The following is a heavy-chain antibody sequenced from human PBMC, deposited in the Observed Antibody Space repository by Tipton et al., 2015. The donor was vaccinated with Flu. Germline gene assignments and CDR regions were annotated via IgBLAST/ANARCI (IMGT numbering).Heavy chain of an antibody. Sequence: SLRLSCAASGFTFDDYTMHWVRQAPGKGLEWVSLISWDGGSTYYVDSVKGRFTISRDNSKNSLYLQMNSLRTEDTALYYCAKDITPYDIFTAFDYWGQGTLVTVSS. CDR1: GFTFDDYT. CDR3: AKDITPYDIFTAFDY. D-gene: IGHD3-9*01. J-gene: IGHJ4*02. CDR2: ISWDGGST. V-gene: IGHV3-43*01.